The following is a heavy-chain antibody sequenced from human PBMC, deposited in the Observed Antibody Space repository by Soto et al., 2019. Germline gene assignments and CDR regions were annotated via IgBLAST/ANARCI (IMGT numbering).Heavy chain of an antibody. CDR2: ILHTGGT. V-gene: IGHV4-59*12. Sequence: NPSETLSLTCTVSGGSISSYYWSWIRQPPGKGLEWIGYILHTGGTQYNPSLKSRVSMSVDKSKNQFSLHLTSVTAADTAVYYCARLQFGEGFDYWGQGALVTVSS. J-gene: IGHJ4*02. CDR3: ARLQFGEGFDY. CDR1: GGSISSYY. D-gene: IGHD3-10*01.